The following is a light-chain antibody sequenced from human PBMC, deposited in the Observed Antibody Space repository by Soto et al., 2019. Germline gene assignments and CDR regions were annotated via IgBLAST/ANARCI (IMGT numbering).Light chain of an antibody. V-gene: IGKV3-11*01. CDR1: QNVTNY. J-gene: IGKJ4*01. CDR2: DAS. Sequence: EIVLTQSPATLSLSPGERATLSCRASQNVTNYLDWYQHKPGQAPRLLIYDASNRATGIPARFSGSGSGTDFTLTLSSLEPEDFAVYSCHQRSIWPPVTFGGGTKVEIK. CDR3: HQRSIWPPVT.